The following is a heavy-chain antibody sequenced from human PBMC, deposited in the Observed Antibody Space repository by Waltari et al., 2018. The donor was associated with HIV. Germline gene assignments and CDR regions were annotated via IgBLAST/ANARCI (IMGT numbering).Heavy chain of an antibody. J-gene: IGHJ5*01. CDR3: ARDSNYDVLTGSFMAFDS. V-gene: IGHV7-4-1*02. D-gene: IGHD3-9*01. CDR1: GYSLSTHG. CDR2: INTKTGNP. Sequence: QVQLIQSGSALKKPGASVRISCRASGYSLSTHGMNWVRQAPEQRLEWMGWINTKTGNPLYAQAFTGRFVFSLDTSVDTAYLQITDWRPDDTALYYCARDSNYDVLTGSFMAFDSWGQGTLVTVSS.